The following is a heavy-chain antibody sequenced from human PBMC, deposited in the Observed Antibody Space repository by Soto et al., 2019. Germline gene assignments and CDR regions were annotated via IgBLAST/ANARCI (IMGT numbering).Heavy chain of an antibody. J-gene: IGHJ4*02. Sequence: QVQLQESGPGLVKPSETLSLTCTVSGGSISRYYWSWIRQPPGKGLEWIGYIYYSGSTEYNPSFKSRVTISVDTSKNQCSLRLNSVTAADTAVYYCVRGYYDSSGYSSPFDYWGQGTLVTVSS. V-gene: IGHV4-59*01. CDR1: GGSISRYY. CDR3: VRGYYDSSGYSSPFDY. D-gene: IGHD3-22*01. CDR2: IYYSGST.